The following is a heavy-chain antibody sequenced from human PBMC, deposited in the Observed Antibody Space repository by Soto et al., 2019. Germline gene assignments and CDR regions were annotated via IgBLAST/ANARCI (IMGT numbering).Heavy chain of an antibody. V-gene: IGHV5-51*01. CDR1: GYSFTAYW. Sequence: GESLKISCQVSGYSFTAYWIGWVRQMPGKGLEWMGIIYPDDSDTRYSPSFQGQVTISADKSIYTAYLQWSSLRASDTAMYYCARVRSNGGDGYFDYWGQGTLVTVSS. D-gene: IGHD2-8*01. CDR3: ARVRSNGGDGYFDY. J-gene: IGHJ4*02. CDR2: IYPDDSDT.